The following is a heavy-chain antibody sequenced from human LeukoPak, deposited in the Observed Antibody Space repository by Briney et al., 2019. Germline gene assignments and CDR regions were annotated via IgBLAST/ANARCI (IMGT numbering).Heavy chain of an antibody. D-gene: IGHD3-10*01. CDR3: ARGNYYGSGSSYYFDY. CDR1: GGSISSYY. J-gene: IGHJ4*02. Sequence: SETLSLTCTVSGGSISSYYWSWIRQPPGKGLEWIGYIYYSGSTNYNPSLKSRVTISVDTSKNQFSLKLSSVTAADTAVYYCARGNYYGSGSSYYFDYWGQGTLVTVSS. V-gene: IGHV4-59*01. CDR2: IYYSGST.